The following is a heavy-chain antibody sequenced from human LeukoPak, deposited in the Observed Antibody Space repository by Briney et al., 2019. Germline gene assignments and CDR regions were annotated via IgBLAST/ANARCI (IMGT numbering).Heavy chain of an antibody. CDR2: IHPSGGGT. V-gene: IGHV1-46*01. CDR3: ARGGGWYLYYFDY. D-gene: IGHD3-16*01. Sequence: ASVKVSCKASGYTFTSYYLDWVRQAPGQGLEWMGIIHPSGGGTSNAQKFQGRVTMTRDTSTSTVYMELSSLTSEDTAVYYCARGGGWYLYYFDYWGQGTLVTVSS. CDR1: GYTFTSYY. J-gene: IGHJ4*02.